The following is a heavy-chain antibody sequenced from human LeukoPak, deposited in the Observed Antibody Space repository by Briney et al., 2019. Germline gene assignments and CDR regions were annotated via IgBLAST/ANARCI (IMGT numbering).Heavy chain of an antibody. CDR2: IYTFGNT. J-gene: IGHJ5*02. Sequence: SQTLSLTCTASGGSISSDSYYWTWIRQPAGKGLEWIGLIYTFGNTNYNPSLKSRVTISVDTSKNQFSLKLSSVTAADTAIYYCARGAPRWWFDLWGQGILVTVSS. D-gene: IGHD4-23*01. CDR3: ARGAPRWWFDL. V-gene: IGHV4-61*02. CDR1: GGSISSDSYY.